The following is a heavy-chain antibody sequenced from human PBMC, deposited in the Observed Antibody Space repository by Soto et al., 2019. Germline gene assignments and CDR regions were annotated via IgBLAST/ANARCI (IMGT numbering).Heavy chain of an antibody. D-gene: IGHD2-2*01. V-gene: IGHV3-30*18. CDR1: GFSFISYG. J-gene: IGHJ4*02. Sequence: GGSLRLSCAASGFSFISYGMHWLRQAAGKGLEWVAVISYDGSNKYYADSVRGRFTISRDNSKNTLYLQMNSLRPEDTAVFYCAKERMEQYQLLPFFDYWGQGTLVTVSS. CDR3: AKERMEQYQLLPFFDY. CDR2: ISYDGSNK.